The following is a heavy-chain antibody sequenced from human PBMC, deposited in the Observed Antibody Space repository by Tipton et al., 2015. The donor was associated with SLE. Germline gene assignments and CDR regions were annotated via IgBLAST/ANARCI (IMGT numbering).Heavy chain of an antibody. J-gene: IGHJ6*02. CDR1: GFTFSSYA. CDR3: AKVGGWELLEDYYYGMDV. Sequence: GSLRLSCSASGFTFSSYAMHWVRQAPGKGLEYVSAISSNGGSTYYADSVKGRFTISRDNSKNTLYLQMNSLRAEDTAVYYCAKVGGWELLEDYYYGMDVWGQGTTVTVSS. D-gene: IGHD1-26*01. CDR2: ISSNGGST. V-gene: IGHV3-64*04.